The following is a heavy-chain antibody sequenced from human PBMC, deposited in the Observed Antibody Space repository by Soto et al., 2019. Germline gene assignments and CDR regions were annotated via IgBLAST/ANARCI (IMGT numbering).Heavy chain of an antibody. V-gene: IGHV3-21*01. D-gene: IGHD2-8*01. CDR3: VRSVTAPMLRHNWFDP. CDR2: ITTSSSYI. Sequence: EVQLVEAGGGLVKPGGSLRLSCAASGFTFSCYDMNWVRQARGKGLEYVSSITTSSSYIYYGDSVRGRFTISRDNAKNSLFLQMDSLRAEETAVYYCVRSVTAPMLRHNWFDPWGKGTMVTVSS. J-gene: IGHJ5*02. CDR1: GFTFSCYD.